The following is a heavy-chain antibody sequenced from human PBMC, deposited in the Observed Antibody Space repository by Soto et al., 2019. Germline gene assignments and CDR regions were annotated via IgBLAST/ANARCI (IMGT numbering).Heavy chain of an antibody. CDR2: ISSSSSTI. CDR3: AREGRGYSYGYAYYGMDV. D-gene: IGHD5-18*01. V-gene: IGHV3-48*02. Sequence: ESLRLSCAASGFICSSYDMSWVRQAPGKGLEWVSYISSSSSTIYYADSVKGRFTISRDNAKNSLYLQMNSLRDEDTAVYYCAREGRGYSYGYAYYGMDVWGQGTTVTVSS. J-gene: IGHJ6*02. CDR1: GFICSSYD.